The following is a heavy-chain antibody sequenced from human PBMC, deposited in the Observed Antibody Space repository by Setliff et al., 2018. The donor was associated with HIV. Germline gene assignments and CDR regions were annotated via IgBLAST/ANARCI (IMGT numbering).Heavy chain of an antibody. J-gene: IGHJ4*02. CDR2: ISSSSRSK. D-gene: IGHD3-3*01. CDR3: ARDVSWRVRTYIDY. V-gene: IGHV3-11*06. Sequence: GGSLRLSCAASGFTFSDYYMSWIRQAPGKGLEWVSSISSSSRSKYYADSVKGRFTISRDNAKNSLYLQTNSLTAEDTAVYYCARDVSWRVRTYIDYWGQGALVTVSS. CDR1: GFTFSDYY.